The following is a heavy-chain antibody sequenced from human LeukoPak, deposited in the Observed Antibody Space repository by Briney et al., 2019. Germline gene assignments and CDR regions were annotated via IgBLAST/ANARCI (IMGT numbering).Heavy chain of an antibody. V-gene: IGHV1-18*01. Sequence: GASVKVSCKASGYTXXSYGISWVRQAPGQGLEWMGWISAYNGNTNYAQKLQGRVTMTTDTSTSTAYMELRSLRSDDTAVYYCARSGTMVRGVNTLIDYWGQGTLVTVSS. D-gene: IGHD3-10*01. CDR1: GYTXXSYG. CDR2: ISAYNGNT. CDR3: ARSGTMVRGVNTLIDY. J-gene: IGHJ4*02.